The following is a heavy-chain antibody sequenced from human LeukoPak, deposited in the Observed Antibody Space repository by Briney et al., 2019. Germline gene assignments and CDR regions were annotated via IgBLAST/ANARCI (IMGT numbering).Heavy chain of an antibody. J-gene: IGHJ3*02. CDR2: INPNSGGT. CDR1: GYTFTGYY. V-gene: IGHV1-2*02. Sequence: ASVKVSCKASGYTFTGYYMHWVRQAPGQGLEWMGWINPNSGGTNYAQKFQGRVTMTRDTSISTAYMELSRLRSDDTAVYYCARSLRSGYGDYVEAFDIWGQGTMVTVSS. D-gene: IGHD4-17*01. CDR3: ARSLRSGYGDYVEAFDI.